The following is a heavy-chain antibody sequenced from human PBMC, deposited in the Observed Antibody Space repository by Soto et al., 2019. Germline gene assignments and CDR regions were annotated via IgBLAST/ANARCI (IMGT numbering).Heavy chain of an antibody. CDR2: VNPNSGGT. CDR3: ASAYVGDDLIVTTGEFGRL. CDR1: GHTFSGYY. D-gene: IGHD1-26*01. V-gene: IGHV1-2*02. Sequence: ASVKVSCKASGHTFSGYYVHWVRQAPGQGLEWMGWVNPNSGGTHYAQKFQGRVSMTRDTSLSAVYMELRSLRRDDMAVYFCASAYVGDDLIVTTGEFGRLWGQATLRTVSS. J-gene: IGHJ4*02.